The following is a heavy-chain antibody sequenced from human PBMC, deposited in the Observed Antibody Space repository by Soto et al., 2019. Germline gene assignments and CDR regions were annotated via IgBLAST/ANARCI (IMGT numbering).Heavy chain of an antibody. Sequence: PSETLSLTCAVYGGSFNDYHWNWIRRPPGKRLEWIGEITHSGSTNYNPSLKSRVTILVDTSKNQVSLRLSSVTAADTAVYYCARGPVTKDYYYYGMDVWGRGTTVTVSS. V-gene: IGHV4-34*01. CDR3: ARGPVTKDYYYYGMDV. D-gene: IGHD4-4*01. J-gene: IGHJ6*02. CDR2: ITHSGST. CDR1: GGSFNDYH.